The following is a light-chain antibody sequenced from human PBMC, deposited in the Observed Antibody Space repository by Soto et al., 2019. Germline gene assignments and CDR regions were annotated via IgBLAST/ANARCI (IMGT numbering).Light chain of an antibody. CDR3: QQYQSYSH. J-gene: IGKJ1*01. V-gene: IGKV1-5*03. Sequence: DIQMTQSPSTLSASVGDKVTITCRASQSMSSWLAWYQQKPGKAPKLLIYKASILESGVPSRFSGSGSGTEFTLTISSLQPDDFATYYCQQYQSYSHFGQGTKVDTK. CDR1: QSMSSW. CDR2: KAS.